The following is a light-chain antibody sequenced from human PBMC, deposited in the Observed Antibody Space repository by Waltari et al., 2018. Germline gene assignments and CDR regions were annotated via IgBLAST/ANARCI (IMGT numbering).Light chain of an antibody. CDR2: GAS. Sequence: EILLTQSPGTLSLSPGERAIVSCRASQRVGRTLAWYQQKPGQAPRLLIYGASNRATGIPDRFIGSGSGTEFSLTISGLEPEDSAVYYCQHYLRLPVAFGQGTKVEIK. V-gene: IGKV3-20*01. J-gene: IGKJ1*01. CDR3: QHYLRLPVA. CDR1: QRVGRT.